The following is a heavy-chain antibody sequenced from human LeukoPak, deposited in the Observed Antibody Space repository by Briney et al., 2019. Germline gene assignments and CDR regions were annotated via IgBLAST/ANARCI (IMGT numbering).Heavy chain of an antibody. CDR2: IYTSGCT. J-gene: IGHJ3*02. Sequence: SETLSLTCTVSGGSISSYYWSWIRQPAGKGLEWIGRIYTSGCTNYNPPLKSRVTMSVDTSKNQFSLKLSSVTAADTAVYYCARSTYYYDSSGYSVNDAFDIWGQGTMVTVSS. V-gene: IGHV4-4*07. CDR3: ARSTYYYDSSGYSVNDAFDI. CDR1: GGSISSYY. D-gene: IGHD3-22*01.